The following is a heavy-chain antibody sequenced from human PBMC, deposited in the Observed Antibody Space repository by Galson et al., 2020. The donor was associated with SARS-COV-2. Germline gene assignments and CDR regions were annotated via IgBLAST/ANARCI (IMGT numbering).Heavy chain of an antibody. J-gene: IGHJ4*02. V-gene: IGHV3-49*03. CDR2: IRSKGYDGTT. CDR3: TRDRCSLGNCSAGGY. D-gene: IGHD2-15*01. Sequence: GGSLRLSCTVSGFTFGDYAMYWFRQAPGKGLEWVGFIRSKGYDGTTEYAASVKGRFTISTDESKRIAYLQMSSLKTEDTAVYYCTRDRCSLGNCSAGGYWGQGTLVTVSS. CDR1: GFTFGDYA.